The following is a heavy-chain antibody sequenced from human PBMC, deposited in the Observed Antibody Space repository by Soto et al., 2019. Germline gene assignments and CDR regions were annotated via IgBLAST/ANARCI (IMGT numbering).Heavy chain of an antibody. D-gene: IGHD1-26*01. CDR3: ARKEISGSYYAFDI. CDR2: ISSSGSTI. CDR1: GFTFSSYE. J-gene: IGHJ3*02. V-gene: IGHV3-48*03. Sequence: GGSLRLSCAASGFTFSSYEMNWVRQAQGKGLEWVSYISSSGSTIYYADSVKGRFTISRDNAKNSLYLQMNSLRAEDTAVYYCARKEISGSYYAFDIWGQGTMVTVSS.